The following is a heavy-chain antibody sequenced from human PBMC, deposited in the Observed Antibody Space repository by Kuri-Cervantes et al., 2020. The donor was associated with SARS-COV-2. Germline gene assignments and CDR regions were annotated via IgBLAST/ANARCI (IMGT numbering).Heavy chain of an antibody. CDR1: GGSISGYY. J-gene: IGHJ5*02. V-gene: IGHV4-59*12. CDR2: IYYSGST. CDR3: ARGRSSTSGDWFDP. Sequence: SETLSLTCTVSGGSISGYYWSWIRQPPGKGLEWIGYIYYSGSTNYNPSLKSRVTMSVDTSKNQFSLKLSSVTAADTAVYYCARGRSSTSGDWFDPWGQGTLVTVSS. D-gene: IGHD2-2*01.